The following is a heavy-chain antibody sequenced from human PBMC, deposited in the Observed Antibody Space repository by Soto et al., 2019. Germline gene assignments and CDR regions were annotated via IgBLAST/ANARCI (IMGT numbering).Heavy chain of an antibody. CDR1: GGSISSGGYY. CDR2: IYYSGST. D-gene: IGHD5-18*01. Sequence: SETLSLTCTVSGGSISSGGYYWSWIRQHPGKGLEWIGYIYYSGSTYYNPSLKSRVTISVDTSKNQFSLKLSSVTAADTAVYYCARDGGSYGYLYDYWGQGTLVTVSS. J-gene: IGHJ4*02. V-gene: IGHV4-31*02. CDR3: ARDGGSYGYLYDY.